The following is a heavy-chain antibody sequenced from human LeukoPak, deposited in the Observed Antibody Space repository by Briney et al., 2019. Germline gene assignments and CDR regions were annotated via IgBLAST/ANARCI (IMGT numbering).Heavy chain of an antibody. J-gene: IGHJ5*02. Sequence: SETLSLTCAVYGGSFSGYYWSWIRQPPGKGLEWIGEINHSGSTNYNPSLKSRVTISVDTSKNQFSLKLSSVTAADTAVYYCARAASRDGYNGGWFDPWGQGTLVTGSS. CDR3: ARAASRDGYNGGWFDP. CDR2: INHSGST. CDR1: GGSFSGYY. V-gene: IGHV4-34*01. D-gene: IGHD5-24*01.